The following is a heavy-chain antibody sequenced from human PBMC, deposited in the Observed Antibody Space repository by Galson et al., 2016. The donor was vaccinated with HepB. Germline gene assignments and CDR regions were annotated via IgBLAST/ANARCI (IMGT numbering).Heavy chain of an antibody. CDR3: AKDQTESDFWSSYYSYFDY. CDR1: GFAFSSYA. CDR2: IDNNGDNI. Sequence: SLRLSCAASGFAFSSYAMHWVRQAPGKGLECVSAIDNNGDNIFYADSVKGRFTISRDSSKYTLYLQMSRLRPEDTAVYYCAKDQTESDFWSSYYSYFDYWGQGTLVTVSS. V-gene: IGHV3-64D*06. D-gene: IGHD3-3*01. J-gene: IGHJ4*02.